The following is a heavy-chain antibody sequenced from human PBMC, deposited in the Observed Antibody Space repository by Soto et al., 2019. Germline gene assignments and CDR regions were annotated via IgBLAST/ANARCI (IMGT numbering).Heavy chain of an antibody. J-gene: IGHJ4*02. CDR1: GFTFSSYG. CDR2: IWYDGSNK. Sequence: GGSLRLSCAASGFTFSSYGMHWVRQAPGKGLEWVAVIWYDGSNKYYADSVKGRFTISRDNSKNTLYLQMNSLRAEDTAVYYCARVTTGTGSGWWGSYFDYWGQGTLVTVSS. D-gene: IGHD6-19*01. V-gene: IGHV3-33*01. CDR3: ARVTTGTGSGWWGSYFDY.